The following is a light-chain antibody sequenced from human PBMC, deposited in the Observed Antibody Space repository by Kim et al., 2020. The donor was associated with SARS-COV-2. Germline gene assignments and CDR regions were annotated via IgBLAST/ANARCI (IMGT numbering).Light chain of an antibody. Sequence: WPGERTALSCRASQSVSSSYLAWYQQKPGQAPRLLIYGASSRATGIPDRFSGSGSGTDFTLTISRLEPEDFAVYYCQQYGSSPLTFGGGTKVDIK. CDR1: QSVSSSY. V-gene: IGKV3-20*01. CDR3: QQYGSSPLT. CDR2: GAS. J-gene: IGKJ4*01.